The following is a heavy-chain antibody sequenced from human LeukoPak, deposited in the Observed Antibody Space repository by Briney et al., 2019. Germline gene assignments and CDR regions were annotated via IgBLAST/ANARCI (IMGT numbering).Heavy chain of an antibody. CDR2: IIPIFGTA. V-gene: IGHV1-69*01. D-gene: IGHD2-2*01. Sequence: SVKVSCKASGGTFSSYAISWVRQAPGQGLEWMVGIIPIFGTANYAQKFQGRVTITADESTSTAYMELSSLRSEDTAVYYCARSRLAGDIVVVQNQSYFDYWGQGTPVTVSS. J-gene: IGHJ4*02. CDR3: ARSRLAGDIVVVQNQSYFDY. CDR1: GGTFSSYA.